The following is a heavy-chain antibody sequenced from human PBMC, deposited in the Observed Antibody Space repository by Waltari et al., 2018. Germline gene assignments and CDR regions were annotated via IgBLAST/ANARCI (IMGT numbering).Heavy chain of an antibody. V-gene: IGHV3-23*01. CDR3: ASQVDFALVPVERHFDS. J-gene: IGHJ4*02. CDR2: SSVSVGNT. Sequence: EVQLLESGGGLVQPGGSLRLSCAASGFSFSNYAMSWVRQAPGKGLEYGSASSVSVGNTYYADSVKGRFTVSRDNSKNTLFLQLNRLRAEDTATYYCASQVDFALVPVERHFDSWGQGTLVTVSP. D-gene: IGHD2-8*02. CDR1: GFSFSNYA.